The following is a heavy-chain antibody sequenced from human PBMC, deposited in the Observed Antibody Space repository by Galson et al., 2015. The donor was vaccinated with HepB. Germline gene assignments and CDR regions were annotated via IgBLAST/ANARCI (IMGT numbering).Heavy chain of an antibody. CDR3: ARTLSAYALGGSQYYYGMDV. V-gene: IGHV3-23*01. D-gene: IGHD5-12*01. Sequence: SLRLSCAASGFTFSSYAMSWVRQAPGKGLEWVPAISGSGGSTYYADSVKGRFTISRDNSKNTLYLQMNSLRAEDTAVYYCARTLSAYALGGSQYYYGMDVWGKGTAVTVSS. CDR2: ISGSGGST. CDR1: GFTFSSYA. J-gene: IGHJ6*04.